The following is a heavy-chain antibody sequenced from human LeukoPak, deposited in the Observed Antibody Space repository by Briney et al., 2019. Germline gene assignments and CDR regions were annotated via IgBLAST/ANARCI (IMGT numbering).Heavy chain of an antibody. CDR2: IYTSGST. V-gene: IGHV4-4*07. D-gene: IGHD6-19*01. CDR3: ARAPVTEQWLVQPPPRGMDV. CDR1: GGSISSYY. Sequence: SETLSLTCTVSGGSISSYYWSWIRQPAGKGLEWIGRIYTSGSTNYNPSLKSRVTMSVDTSKNQFSLKLSSVTAADTAVYYCARAPVTEQWLVQPPPRGMDVWGQGTTVTVSS. J-gene: IGHJ6*02.